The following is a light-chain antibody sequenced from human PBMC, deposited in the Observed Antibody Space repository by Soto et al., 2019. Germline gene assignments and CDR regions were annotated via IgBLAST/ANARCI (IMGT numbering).Light chain of an antibody. CDR1: QSISSSY. CDR2: GAS. CDR3: QRYGSSPWT. J-gene: IGKJ1*01. V-gene: IGKV3-20*01. Sequence: EIVLTQSPGTLSLSPGERATLSCRASQSISSSYLAWYQQKPGQAPRLLIYGASSRATGIPDRFSGSGSGTDFPLTIGRREPEDFAVYYCQRYGSSPWTFGQGTKVEIK.